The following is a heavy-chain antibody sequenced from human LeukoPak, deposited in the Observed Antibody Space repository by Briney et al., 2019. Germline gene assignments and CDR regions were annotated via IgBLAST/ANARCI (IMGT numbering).Heavy chain of an antibody. CDR1: GGSISSYY. CDR3: ARGYCSGGSCPYPYYYYMDV. Sequence: SETLSLTCTVSGGSISSYYWSWIRQPPGKGLEWIGYIYYIGSTNYNPSLKSRVTISVDTSKNQFSLKLTSVTAADTAVYYCARGYCSGGSCPYPYYYYMDVWGKGTTVTISS. D-gene: IGHD2-15*01. V-gene: IGHV4-59*01. J-gene: IGHJ6*03. CDR2: IYYIGST.